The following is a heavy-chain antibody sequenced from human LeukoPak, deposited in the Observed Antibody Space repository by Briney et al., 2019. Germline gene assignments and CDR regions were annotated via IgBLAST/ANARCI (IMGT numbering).Heavy chain of an antibody. D-gene: IGHD1-26*01. V-gene: IGHV4-59*12. CDR2: IYYSGST. CDR1: GASISSNY. Sequence: SETLSLACTVSGASISSNYWSWIRQSPGKGLEWIGYIYYSGSTNYNPSLKSRVTISVDRSKNQFSLKLSSVTAADTAVYYCARVSGSRTLFDYWGQGTLVTVSS. J-gene: IGHJ4*02. CDR3: ARVSGSRTLFDY.